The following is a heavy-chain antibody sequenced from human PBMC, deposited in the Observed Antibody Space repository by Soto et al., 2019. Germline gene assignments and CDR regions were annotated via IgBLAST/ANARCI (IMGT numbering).Heavy chain of an antibody. CDR3: ARGVDTAMVYFDY. V-gene: IGHV3-7*03. Sequence: GGSLRLSCAASGFTFSSYWMSWVRQAPGKGLEWVANIKQDGSEKYYVDSVKGRFTISRDNAKNSLYLQMNSLRAEDTAVYYCARGVDTAMVYFDYWGQGTLVTVSS. J-gene: IGHJ4*02. CDR2: IKQDGSEK. CDR1: GFTFSSYW. D-gene: IGHD5-18*01.